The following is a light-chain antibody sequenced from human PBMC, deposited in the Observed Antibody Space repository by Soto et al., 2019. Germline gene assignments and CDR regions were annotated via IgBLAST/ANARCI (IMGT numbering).Light chain of an antibody. CDR1: QIVTYN. Sequence: ETMLTQSPATLSASPGERVTLSCRATQIVTYNLAWYQQKPGQAPRLLIYGASTRATGIPARFSGSGSGTDFTLTISRLEPEDFAVYYCQQYGSAPWTFGQGTKVDI. V-gene: IGKV3-20*01. CDR3: QQYGSAPWT. J-gene: IGKJ1*01. CDR2: GAS.